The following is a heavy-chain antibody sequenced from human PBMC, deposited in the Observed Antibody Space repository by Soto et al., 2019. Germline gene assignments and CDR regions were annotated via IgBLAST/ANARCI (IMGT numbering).Heavy chain of an antibody. D-gene: IGHD6-13*01. V-gene: IGHV4-4*02. CDR3: ARDQGSHPGD. CDR1: GVSISSDNW. CDR2: IHHSGST. J-gene: IGHJ4*02. Sequence: VQLQESGPGLVRPSGTVSLTCAVSGVSISSDNWWSWVRQPPGKALEWIGEIHHSGSTNYNPSLKSRGTKSVVPSKDLFSLTLNSVTAADTSFYYCARDQGSHPGDWGQGTLVSVSS.